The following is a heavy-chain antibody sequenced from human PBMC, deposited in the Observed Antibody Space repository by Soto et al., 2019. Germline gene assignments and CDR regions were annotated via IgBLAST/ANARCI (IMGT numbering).Heavy chain of an antibody. CDR3: AKDISLRGWVYLVVEY. J-gene: IGHJ4*02. CDR1: GFTFDVYA. D-gene: IGHD6-13*01. Sequence: DVQLVESGGGWVQPGRSLRLSCAASGFTFDVYAMHWVRQAPGKGLEWVSGINYNSGSVGYADSVKGRFTISRDNAKNSLHLQMNSLRAADTAAYYCAKDISLRGWVYLVVEYWGQGTLVTVAA. CDR2: INYNSGSV. V-gene: IGHV3-9*01.